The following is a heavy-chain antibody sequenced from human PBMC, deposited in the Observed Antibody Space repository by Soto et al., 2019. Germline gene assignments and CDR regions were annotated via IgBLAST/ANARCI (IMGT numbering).Heavy chain of an antibody. CDR3: ARDPGLPWFGESSGMAV. CDR2: ISAYNGNT. D-gene: IGHD3-10*01. J-gene: IGHJ6*02. CDR1: GYTFTSYG. V-gene: IGHV1-18*01. Sequence: QVQLVQSGAEVKKPGASVKVSCKASGYTFTSYGISWVRQAPGQGLEWMGWISAYNGNTNYAQKLQGRVTMTTDTSTSTAYMELRSMRSDDTAVYYCARDPGLPWFGESSGMAVWGQGTTVTVSS.